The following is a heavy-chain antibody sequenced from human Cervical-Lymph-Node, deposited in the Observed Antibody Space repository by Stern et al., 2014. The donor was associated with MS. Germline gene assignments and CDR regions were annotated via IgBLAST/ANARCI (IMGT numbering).Heavy chain of an antibody. V-gene: IGHV5-51*03. D-gene: IGHD2-2*01. CDR2: IYPDDSAI. Sequence: EVQLVESGAEVKKPGESLKISCKVSGYTFINYWIGWVRQMPGKGLEWMGLIYPDDSAIRYSPSFRGQVTISADKSITTAYLQWSSLKASDTAMYYCARLQGCNTTNCHYWQYNWFDPWGQGTLVTVSS. CDR3: ARLQGCNTTNCHYWQYNWFDP. CDR1: GYTFINYW. J-gene: IGHJ5*02.